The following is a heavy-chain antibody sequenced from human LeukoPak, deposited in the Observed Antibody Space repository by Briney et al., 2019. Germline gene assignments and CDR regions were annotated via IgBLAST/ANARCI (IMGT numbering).Heavy chain of an antibody. CDR2: IYYSGST. CDR3: ARTSHYDFWSGYYTRGDYGMDV. D-gene: IGHD3-3*01. V-gene: IGHV4-59*01. J-gene: IGHJ6*02. Sequence: SETLSLTCTVSGGSISSYYRSWIRQPPGKGLEWIGYIYYSGSTNYNPSLKSRVTISVDTSKNQFSLKLSSVTAADTAVYYCARTSHYDFWSGYYTRGDYGMDVWGQGTTVTVSS. CDR1: GGSISSYY.